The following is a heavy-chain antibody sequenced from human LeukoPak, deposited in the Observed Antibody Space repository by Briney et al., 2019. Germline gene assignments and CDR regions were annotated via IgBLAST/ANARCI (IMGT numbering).Heavy chain of an antibody. Sequence: GGSLRLSCAASGFTFSNYGMHWVRQAPGKGLEWVAFVRYDETTKFYADSVKGRFTISRDNAENSLFLQMSSLRAEDTAVYYCARESRGNYYDSSGDAFDIWGQGTMVTVSS. CDR1: GFTFSNYG. J-gene: IGHJ3*02. D-gene: IGHD3-22*01. CDR3: ARESRGNYYDSSGDAFDI. V-gene: IGHV3-30*02. CDR2: VRYDETTK.